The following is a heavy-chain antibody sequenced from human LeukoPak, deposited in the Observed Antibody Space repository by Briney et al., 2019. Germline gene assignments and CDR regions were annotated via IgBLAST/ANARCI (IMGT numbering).Heavy chain of an antibody. CDR3: ATRDPKKAVAGTGGVEY. CDR2: ISSSSSNI. CDR1: GFTFSSYS. Sequence: GGSLRLSCAASGFTFSSYSMNWVRQAPGKGLEWVSYISSSSSNIYYVDSVKGRFTISRDNAKNSLYLQMNSLRAEDTAVYYCATRDPKKAVAGTGGVEYWGQGTLVTVSS. D-gene: IGHD6-19*01. J-gene: IGHJ4*02. V-gene: IGHV3-48*04.